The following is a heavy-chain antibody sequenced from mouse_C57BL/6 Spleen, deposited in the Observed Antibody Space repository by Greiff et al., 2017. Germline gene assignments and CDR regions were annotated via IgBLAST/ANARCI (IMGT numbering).Heavy chain of an antibody. Sequence: VKLQESGAELVKPGASVKISCKASGYAFSSYWMNWVKQRPGKGLEWIGQIYPGDGDTNYNGKFKGKATLTADKSSSTAYMQLSSLTSEDSAVYFCARSGLEAWFAYWGQGTLVTVSA. V-gene: IGHV1-80*01. CDR3: ARSGLEAWFAY. J-gene: IGHJ3*01. D-gene: IGHD2-4*01. CDR2: IYPGDGDT. CDR1: GYAFSSYW.